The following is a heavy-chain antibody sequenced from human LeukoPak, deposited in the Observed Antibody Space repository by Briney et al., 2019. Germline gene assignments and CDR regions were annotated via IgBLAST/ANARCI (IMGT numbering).Heavy chain of an antibody. V-gene: IGHV3-11*06. CDR3: AGTSGSLYYYGSGSYYGY. D-gene: IGHD3-10*01. J-gene: IGHJ4*02. CDR1: GFTFSDYY. Sequence: GGSLRLSCAASGFTFSDYYMSWIRQAPGKGLEWVSYISSSSSYTNYADSVKGRFTISRDNAKNSLYLQMNSLRAEDTAVYYCAGTSGSLYYYGSGSYYGYWGQGTLVTVSS. CDR2: ISSSSSYT.